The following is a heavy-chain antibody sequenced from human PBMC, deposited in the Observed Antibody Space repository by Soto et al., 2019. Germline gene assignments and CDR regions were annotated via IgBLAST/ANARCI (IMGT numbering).Heavy chain of an antibody. CDR2: ISSSSRTI. CDR3: AGGNIYVYDY. J-gene: IGHJ4*02. Sequence: PGGSLRLSCAASGFTFTTYGMNWVRQTPERGLEWLSYISSSSRTIYYADSVKGRFTISRDNAENSLYLQMNSLRDEDTAIYYCAGGNIYVYDYWGQGTLVTVSS. V-gene: IGHV3-48*02. D-gene: IGHD5-18*01. CDR1: GFTFTTYG.